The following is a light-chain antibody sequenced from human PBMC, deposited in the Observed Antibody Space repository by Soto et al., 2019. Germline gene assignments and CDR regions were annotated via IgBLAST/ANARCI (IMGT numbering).Light chain of an antibody. CDR2: EGS. Sequence: SVLTQPASVSGSPGQSIPISCTGTSSDVGSYNLVSWYQQHPGKAPKLMIYEGSKRPSGVSNRFSGSKSGNTASLTISGLQAEDEADYYCCSYAGSSTYVFGTGTKVTVL. J-gene: IGLJ1*01. V-gene: IGLV2-23*01. CDR1: SSDVGSYNL. CDR3: CSYAGSSTYV.